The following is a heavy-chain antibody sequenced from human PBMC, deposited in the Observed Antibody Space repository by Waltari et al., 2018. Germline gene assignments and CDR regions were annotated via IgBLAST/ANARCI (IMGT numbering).Heavy chain of an antibody. Sequence: EVQLVESGGGLVKPGGSLGLSCAASGFTLSRHSMNWVRQAPGKGLEWVSSISSSSSYIYYADSVKGRFTISRDNAKNSLYLQMNSLRAEDTAVYYCARGAKWQYQHNDYWGQGTLVTVSS. CDR2: ISSSSSYI. CDR1: GFTLSRHS. CDR3: ARGAKWQYQHNDY. V-gene: IGHV3-21*01. J-gene: IGHJ4*02. D-gene: IGHD2-2*01.